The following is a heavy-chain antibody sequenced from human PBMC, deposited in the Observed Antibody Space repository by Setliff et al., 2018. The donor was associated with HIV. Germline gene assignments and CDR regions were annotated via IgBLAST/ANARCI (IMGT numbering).Heavy chain of an antibody. CDR3: ARGGIGVAGPPGD. CDR1: GYSLNGLS. J-gene: IGHJ4*02. CDR2: INPRTGGT. D-gene: IGHD6-19*01. V-gene: IGHV1-2*02. Sequence: ASVKVSCKVSGYSLNGLSIHWVRQAPGKGLEWMGWINPRTGGTYYAQKIQGRVTMTRDTSISTTYMELSRLTSDGTAVYYCARGGIGVAGPPGDWGQGSLVTVSS.